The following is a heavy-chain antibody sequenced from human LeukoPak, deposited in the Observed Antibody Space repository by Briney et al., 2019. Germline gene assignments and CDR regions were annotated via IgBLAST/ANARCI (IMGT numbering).Heavy chain of an antibody. D-gene: IGHD3-16*01. J-gene: IGHJ3*02. CDR2: ISYDGSNK. V-gene: IGHV3-30*18. CDR1: GFTFSSYG. Sequence: PGRSLRLSCAASGFTFSSYGMHWVRQAPDKGLEWVAVISYDGSNKYYADSVKGRFTISRDNSKNTLYLQMNSLRAEDTAVYYCAKTGFAFGGYGDAFDIWGQGTMVIVSS. CDR3: AKTGFAFGGYGDAFDI.